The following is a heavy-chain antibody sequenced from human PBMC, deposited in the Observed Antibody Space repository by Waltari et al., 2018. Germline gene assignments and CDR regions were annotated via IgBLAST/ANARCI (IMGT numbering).Heavy chain of an antibody. D-gene: IGHD1-26*01. CDR3: ASLGRIEGVYGMDV. V-gene: IGHV1-3*01. Sequence: QVQLVQSGAEVKKPGASVKVSCKASGYTFTSYAMHWVRQAPGQGLEWMGWINAGNGNTKYSQKVQGRVTITRDTSASTAYMELSSRRAEDTAVYYCASLGRIEGVYGMDVWGQGTTVTVSS. CDR1: GYTFTSYA. CDR2: INAGNGNT. J-gene: IGHJ6*02.